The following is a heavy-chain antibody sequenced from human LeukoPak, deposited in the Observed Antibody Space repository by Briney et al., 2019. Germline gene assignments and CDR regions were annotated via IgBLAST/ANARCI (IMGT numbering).Heavy chain of an antibody. CDR3: ARRKDQLMIFSGSLEPTNWFAP. CDR1: GGSITSSTYH. D-gene: IGHD3/OR15-3a*01. J-gene: IGHJ5*02. Sequence: SETLSLTCTVSGGSITSSTYHWAWVRQPPGKGLEWIGSLFYTGTTYYNPSLRSRATLSVDTSKNQFSLKLTSVTAADTAIYYCARRKDQLMIFSGSLEPTNWFAPWGQGTLVTVSS. V-gene: IGHV4-39*01. CDR2: LFYTGTT.